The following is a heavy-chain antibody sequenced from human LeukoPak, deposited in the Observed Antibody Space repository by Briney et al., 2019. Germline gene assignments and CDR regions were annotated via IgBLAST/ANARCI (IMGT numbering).Heavy chain of an antibody. V-gene: IGHV4-38-2*01. D-gene: IGHD2-8*01. CDR3: ARVARYCTKGVCPDYYFYYMDV. Sequence: KPSPTLSPTCVVAGSSISIGYYGAWILQPPGKGPEWIGRTYQSGSTNYNPSLKSRVTISVDTSKNQFSLKLTSVTAADTAVYYCARVARYCTKGVCPDYYFYYMDVWGKGTTVTVSS. CDR2: TYQSGST. J-gene: IGHJ6*03. CDR1: GSSISIGYY.